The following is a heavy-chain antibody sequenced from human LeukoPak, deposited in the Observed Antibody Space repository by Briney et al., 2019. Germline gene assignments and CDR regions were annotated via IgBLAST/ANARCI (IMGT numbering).Heavy chain of an antibody. CDR3: ASYYYDSSGYYSFDY. Sequence: GGSLRLSCAASGLTFSYYWMSWVRQAPGKGLEWVANINQDGSEKYYVDSVKGRFTISRDNAKNSLYLQMNSLRAEDAAVYYCASYYYDSSGYYSFDYWGQGTLVTVSS. CDR1: GLTFSYYW. J-gene: IGHJ4*02. D-gene: IGHD3-22*01. V-gene: IGHV3-7*01. CDR2: INQDGSEK.